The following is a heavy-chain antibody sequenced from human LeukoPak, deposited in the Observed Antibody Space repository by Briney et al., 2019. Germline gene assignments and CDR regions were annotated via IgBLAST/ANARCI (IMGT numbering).Heavy chain of an antibody. J-gene: IGHJ3*02. V-gene: IGHV3-48*04. Sequence: GGSLRLSCAASGFTLGSYWMAWVRQAPGKELEWVSYISSSSSTIYYADSVKGRFTISRGNAKNSLYLQMNSLRAEDTAVYYCARTPTLRYFDWLSPDAFDIWGQGTMVTVSS. CDR2: ISSSSSTI. CDR3: ARTPTLRYFDWLSPDAFDI. D-gene: IGHD3-9*01. CDR1: GFTLGSYW.